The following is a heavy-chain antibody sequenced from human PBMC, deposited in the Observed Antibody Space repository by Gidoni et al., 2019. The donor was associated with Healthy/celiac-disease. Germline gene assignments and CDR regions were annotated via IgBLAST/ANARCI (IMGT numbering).Heavy chain of an antibody. CDR2: ISGSGGST. Sequence: VQLLESGGGLVQPGGSLRLSCAASGFTFSSYAMSWVRQAPGKGLEWVSAISGSGGSTDYADSVKGRFTISRDNSKNTLYLQMNSLRAEDTAVYYCAKGGYDSSGDRFAFDIWGQGTMVTVSS. D-gene: IGHD3-22*01. V-gene: IGHV3-23*01. CDR3: AKGGYDSSGDRFAFDI. CDR1: GFTFSSYA. J-gene: IGHJ3*02.